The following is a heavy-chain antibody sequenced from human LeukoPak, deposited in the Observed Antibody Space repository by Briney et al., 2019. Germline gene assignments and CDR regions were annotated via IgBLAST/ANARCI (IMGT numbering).Heavy chain of an antibody. CDR3: AKSVRWSDYFDY. Sequence: GGALRLSCAASGFTFSSYGMHWVRQAPGKGLEWVAVISYDGSNKYYADSVKGRFTISRDNSKNTLYLQMNSLRAEDTAVYYCAKSVRWSDYFDYWGQGTLVTVSS. CDR1: GFTFSSYG. D-gene: IGHD4-23*01. J-gene: IGHJ4*02. CDR2: ISYDGSNK. V-gene: IGHV3-30*18.